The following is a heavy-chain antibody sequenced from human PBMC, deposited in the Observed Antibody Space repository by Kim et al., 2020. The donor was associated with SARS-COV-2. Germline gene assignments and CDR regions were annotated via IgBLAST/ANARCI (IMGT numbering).Heavy chain of an antibody. J-gene: IGHJ3*02. CDR2: INHSGST. V-gene: IGHV4-34*01. D-gene: IGHD3-10*01. CDR3: VRVAGYYYGSGSYYKRRDAFDI. CDR1: GGSFSGYY. Sequence: SETLSLTCAVYGGSFSGYYWSWIRQPPGKGLEWIGEINHSGSTNYNPSLKSRVTISVDTSKNQFSLKLSSVTAADTAVYYCVRVAGYYYGSGSYYKRRDAFDIWGQGTMVTVSS.